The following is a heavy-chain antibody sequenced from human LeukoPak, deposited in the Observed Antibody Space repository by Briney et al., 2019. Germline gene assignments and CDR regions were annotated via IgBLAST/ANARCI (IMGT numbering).Heavy chain of an antibody. V-gene: IGHV4-30-2*01. Sequence: SQTLSLTCAVSGGSISSGGYSWSWIRQPPGKGLEWIGDIYHSGSTYYNPSLKSRVTISVDRSKNQFSLKLSSVTAADTAVYYCARARVQGDYLYYFDYWGQGTLVTVSS. CDR2: IYHSGST. CDR1: GGSISSGGYS. J-gene: IGHJ4*02. D-gene: IGHD4-17*01. CDR3: ARARVQGDYLYYFDY.